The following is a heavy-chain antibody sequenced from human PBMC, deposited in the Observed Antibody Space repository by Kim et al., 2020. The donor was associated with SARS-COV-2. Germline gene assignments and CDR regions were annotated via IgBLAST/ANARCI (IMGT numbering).Heavy chain of an antibody. Sequence: SVKVSCKASGGTFSSYAISWVRQAPGQGLEWMGGIIPIFGTANYAQKFQGRVTITADESTSTAYMELSSLRSEDTAVYYCARDEAPDTAMATYYYYGMDVWGQGTTVTVSS. CDR3: ARDEAPDTAMATYYYYGMDV. D-gene: IGHD5-18*01. J-gene: IGHJ6*02. CDR2: IIPIFGTA. V-gene: IGHV1-69*13. CDR1: GGTFSSYA.